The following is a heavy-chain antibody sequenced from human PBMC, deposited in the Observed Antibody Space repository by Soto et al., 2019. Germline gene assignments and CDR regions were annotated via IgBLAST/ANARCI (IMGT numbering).Heavy chain of an antibody. J-gene: IGHJ6*02. CDR2: ISSSSSYI. Sequence: PGGSLRLSCAASGFTFSSYSMNWVRQAPGKGLEWVSSISSSSSYIYYADSVKGRFTISRDNAKNSLYLQMNSLRAEDTAVYYCARDPAGYCSSTSCYMRSYYYYGMDVWGQGTTVTVSS. D-gene: IGHD2-2*02. CDR1: GFTFSSYS. V-gene: IGHV3-21*01. CDR3: ARDPAGYCSSTSCYMRSYYYYGMDV.